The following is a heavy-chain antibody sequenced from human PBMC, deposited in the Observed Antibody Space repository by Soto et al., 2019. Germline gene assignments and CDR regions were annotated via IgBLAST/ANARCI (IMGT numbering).Heavy chain of an antibody. CDR3: ARAVTAFDFDY. V-gene: IGHV1-69*02. CDR2: IIPILGIA. D-gene: IGHD2-21*02. Sequence: ASVKVSCKASGGTFSRYTISWVRQAPGQGLEWMGRIIPILGIANYAQKFQGRVTIAADKSTSTAYMELSSLRSEDTAVYYCARAVTAFDFDYWGQGTLVTVSS. CDR1: GGTFSRYT. J-gene: IGHJ4*02.